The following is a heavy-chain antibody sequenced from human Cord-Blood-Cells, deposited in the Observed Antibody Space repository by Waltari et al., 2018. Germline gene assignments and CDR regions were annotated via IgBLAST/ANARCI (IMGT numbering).Heavy chain of an antibody. J-gene: IGHJ3*02. CDR2: RSYDGSNK. CDR1: GFTFSSYG. V-gene: IGHV3-30*18. Sequence: QVQLVESGGGVVQPGRSLRLSCAASGFTFSSYGMHWVRQAPGKGLEWVEVRSYDGSNKYYADSVKGRFTISRDNSKNTLYRQMNSLRAEDTAVYYCAKAGKRGDAFDIWGQGTMVTVSS. CDR3: AKAGKRGDAFDI. D-gene: IGHD3-10*01.